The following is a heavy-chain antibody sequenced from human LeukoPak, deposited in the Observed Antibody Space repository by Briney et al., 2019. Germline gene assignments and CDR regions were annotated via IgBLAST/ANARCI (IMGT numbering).Heavy chain of an antibody. J-gene: IGHJ6*03. D-gene: IGHD4-11*01. CDR3: ARSHDYSNYDGTYYYYMDV. CDR2: IYYSGST. V-gene: IGHV4-31*03. CDR1: GGSISSGSPY. Sequence: SETLSLTCTVSGGSISSGSPYWSWIRQHPGKGLEWIGYIYYSGSTTYNPSLKSRVTISVDTSKNQFSLKLSSVTAADTAVYFCARSHDYSNYDGTYYYYMDVWGKGTTVTVSS.